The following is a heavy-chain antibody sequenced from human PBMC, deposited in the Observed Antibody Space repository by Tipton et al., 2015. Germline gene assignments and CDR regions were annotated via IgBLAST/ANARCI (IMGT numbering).Heavy chain of an antibody. V-gene: IGHV4-59*01. CDR1: GGSISSYY. D-gene: IGHD6-13*01. CDR2: ISYSGST. J-gene: IGHJ4*02. Sequence: TLSLTCTVSGGSISSYYWSWIRQPPGKGLEWIGYISYSGSTNYNPSLKSRVTVSVDTSNNQFSLKLSSVTAADTAVYYCAKLVGAGQATAALFVYWGQGTLVTVSS. CDR3: AKLVGAGQATAALFVY.